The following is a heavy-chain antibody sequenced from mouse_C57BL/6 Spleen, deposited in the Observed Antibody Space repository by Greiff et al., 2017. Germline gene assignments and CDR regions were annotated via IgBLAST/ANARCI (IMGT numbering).Heavy chain of an antibody. V-gene: IGHV1-50*01. CDR1: GYTFTSYW. Sequence: VQLQQPGAELVQPGASVTLSCKASGYTFTSYWMQWVKQRPGQGLEWIGEIDPSDSYTNYNQKFKGKDILTVDTSSSTAYMQLSSLTSEDSAVYYCASYYYGLFDVWGTGTTVTVSS. CDR2: IDPSDSYT. D-gene: IGHD1-1*01. J-gene: IGHJ1*03. CDR3: ASYYYGLFDV.